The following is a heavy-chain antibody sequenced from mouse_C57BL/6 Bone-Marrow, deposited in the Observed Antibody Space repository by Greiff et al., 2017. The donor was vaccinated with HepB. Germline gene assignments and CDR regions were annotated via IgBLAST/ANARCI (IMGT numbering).Heavy chain of an antibody. D-gene: IGHD1-1*01. J-gene: IGHJ1*03. CDR1: GFTFSDYY. Sequence: EVHLVESEGGLVQPGSSMKLSCTASGFTFSDYYMAWVRQVPEKGLEWVANINYDGSSTYYLDSLKSRFIISRDNAKNILYLQMSSLKSEDTATYYCARRYYGSSYGYFDVWGTGTTVTVSS. CDR2: INYDGSST. CDR3: ARRYYGSSYGYFDV. V-gene: IGHV5-16*01.